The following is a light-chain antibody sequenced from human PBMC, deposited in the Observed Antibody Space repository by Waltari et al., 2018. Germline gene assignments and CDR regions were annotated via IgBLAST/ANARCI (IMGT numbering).Light chain of an antibody. CDR3: QNHERLPAV. CDR1: QSVGRD. CDR2: GAS. V-gene: IGKV3-20*01. J-gene: IGKJ1*01. Sequence: EIVLTQSPGTLSLSPGERATLSCRASQSVGRDFVWYQQKPGQAPRHLIYGASSRAAGIPDRFSGSGSGTDFSLTSSRLGPEDFAVYYCQNHERLPAVFGQGTKVEIK.